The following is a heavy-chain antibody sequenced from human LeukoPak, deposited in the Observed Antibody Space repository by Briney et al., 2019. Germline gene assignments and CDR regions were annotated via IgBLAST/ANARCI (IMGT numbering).Heavy chain of an antibody. J-gene: IGHJ4*02. CDR2: ISSSSSYI. CDR1: GFTFSSYS. CDR3: AMTLGNGTHGDY. V-gene: IGHV3-21*01. Sequence: PGGSLRLSCAASGFTFSSYSMNWVRQAPGKGLEWVSSISSSSSYIYYADSVKGRFTMSRDNAKNSLYLQMNSLRADDTAVYYCAMTLGNGTHGDYWGQGSLVTVSS. D-gene: IGHD3-16*01.